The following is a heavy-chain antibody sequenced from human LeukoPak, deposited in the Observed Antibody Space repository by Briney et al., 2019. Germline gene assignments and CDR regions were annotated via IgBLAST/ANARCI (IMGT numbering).Heavy chain of an antibody. J-gene: IGHJ6*02. CDR3: ARVILTTDPYSSGPPRYYGMDV. Sequence: VASVKVSCKASGYTFTGYYMHWVRQAPGQGLEWMGWINPNSGGTNYAQKFQGRVTMTRDTSISTAYMELSRLRSDDTAVYYCARVILTTDPYSSGPPRYYGMDVWGQGTTVTVSS. D-gene: IGHD6-19*01. CDR1: GYTFTGYY. CDR2: INPNSGGT. V-gene: IGHV1-2*02.